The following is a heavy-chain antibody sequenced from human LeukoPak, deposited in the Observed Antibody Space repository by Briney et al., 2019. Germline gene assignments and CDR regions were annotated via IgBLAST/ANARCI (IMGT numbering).Heavy chain of an antibody. J-gene: IGHJ5*02. Sequence: GGSLRLSCAASGFTFSSYDMHWVRQATGKGLEWVSAIGTAGDTYYPGSVKGRFTISRENAKNSLYLQMNSLRAGDTAVYYCARGNTYSSDNWFDPWGQGTLVTVSS. CDR3: ARGNTYSSDNWFDP. V-gene: IGHV3-13*01. CDR2: IGTAGDT. D-gene: IGHD6-25*01. CDR1: GFTFSSYD.